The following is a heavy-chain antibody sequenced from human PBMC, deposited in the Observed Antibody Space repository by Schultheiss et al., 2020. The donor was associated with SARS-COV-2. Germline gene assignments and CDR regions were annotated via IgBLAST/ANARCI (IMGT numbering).Heavy chain of an antibody. CDR2: IYYSGST. V-gene: IGHV4-59*08. J-gene: IGHJ6*02. Sequence: SETLSLTCTVSGGSISSYYWSWIRQPPGKGLEWIGYIYYSGSTNYNPSLKSRVTISVDTSKNQFSLKLSSVTAADTAVYYCASSSGWLYYGIDVWGQGTTVTVSS. D-gene: IGHD6-19*01. CDR3: ASSSGWLYYGIDV. CDR1: GGSISSYY.